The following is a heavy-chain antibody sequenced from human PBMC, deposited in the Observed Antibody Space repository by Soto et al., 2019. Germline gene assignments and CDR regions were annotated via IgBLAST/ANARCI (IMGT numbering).Heavy chain of an antibody. V-gene: IGHV4-34*01. CDR3: ARLEGLATISYYFDF. Sequence: PSETLSLTCAVYGGSFSGYYWSWIRQPPGKGLEWIGRIYHRGNANYNPSLQTRVTISLDTSKSQFSLKLNSVTAADSAVYFCARLEGLATISYYFDFWGPGALVTVSS. J-gene: IGHJ4*02. D-gene: IGHD3-9*01. CDR2: IYHRGNA. CDR1: GGSFSGYY.